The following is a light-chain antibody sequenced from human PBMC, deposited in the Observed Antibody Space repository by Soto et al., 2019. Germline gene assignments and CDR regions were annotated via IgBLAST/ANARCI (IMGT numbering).Light chain of an antibody. CDR1: TGAVTSGNY. CDR2: ITD. J-gene: IGLJ3*02. CDR3: LLYYGGAHLM. Sequence: QTVVTQEPSLTVSPGGTVTLTCASSTGAVTSGNYPSWFQQKPGQAPRTLIYITDDKHSWTPARFSGSLLGGKAALTLSGVQPEDEAEYYCLLYYGGAHLMFGGGTQLTVL. V-gene: IGLV7-43*01.